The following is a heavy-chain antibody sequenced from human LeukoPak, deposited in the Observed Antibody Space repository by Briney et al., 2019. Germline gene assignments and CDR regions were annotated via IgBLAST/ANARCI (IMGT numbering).Heavy chain of an antibody. CDR2: ISGSGGST. Sequence: GGSLRLSCAASGFTFSSYAMSWVRQAPGKGLEWVSAISGSGGSTYYADSVKGRFTISRDNSKNTLYLQMNSLRAEDTAVYYCAKDKVPYYDILTDYSYWGQGTLVTVSS. CDR1: GFTFSSYA. CDR3: AKDKVPYYDILTDYSY. V-gene: IGHV3-23*01. J-gene: IGHJ4*02. D-gene: IGHD3-9*01.